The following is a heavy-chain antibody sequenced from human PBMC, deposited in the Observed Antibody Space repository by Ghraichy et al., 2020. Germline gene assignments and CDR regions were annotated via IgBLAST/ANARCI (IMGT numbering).Heavy chain of an antibody. CDR3: ARAGGQLEYYYYYGMDV. CDR1: GGSISSYY. V-gene: IGHV4-59*01. CDR2: IYYSGST. Sequence: SHTLSLTCTVSGGSISSYYWSWIRQPPGKGLEWIGYIYYSGSTNYNPSLKSRVTISVDTSKNQFSLKLSSVTAADTAVYYCARAGGQLEYYYYYGMDVWGQGTTVTVSS. D-gene: IGHD2-2*01. J-gene: IGHJ6*02.